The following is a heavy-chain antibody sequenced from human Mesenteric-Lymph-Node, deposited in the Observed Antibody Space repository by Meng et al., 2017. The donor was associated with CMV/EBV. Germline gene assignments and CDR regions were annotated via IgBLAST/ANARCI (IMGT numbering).Heavy chain of an antibody. V-gene: IGHV1-2*02. J-gene: IGHJ6*02. Sequence: YYMHWVRQDPGQGLEWMGWINPNSGGTNYAQKFQGRVTMTRDTSISTAYMELSRLRSDDTAVYYCARAGDIVVVPAARYYYYGMDVWGQGTTVTVSS. D-gene: IGHD2-2*01. CDR2: INPNSGGT. CDR1: YY. CDR3: ARAGDIVVVPAARYYYYGMDV.